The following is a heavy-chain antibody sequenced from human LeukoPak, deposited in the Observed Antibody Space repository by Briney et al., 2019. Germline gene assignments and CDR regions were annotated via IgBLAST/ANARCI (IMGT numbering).Heavy chain of an antibody. Sequence: GASVKVSCNSSGYTFTSYDINWVRQATGQGLEWMGWMNPNSGNTGYAQKFQGRVTITRNTSISTAYMELSSLRSEDTAVYYCARAPLYCSSTSCNFDPWGQGTLVTVSS. J-gene: IGHJ5*02. D-gene: IGHD2-2*01. CDR1: GYTFTSYD. CDR3: ARAPLYCSSTSCNFDP. CDR2: MNPNSGNT. V-gene: IGHV1-8*03.